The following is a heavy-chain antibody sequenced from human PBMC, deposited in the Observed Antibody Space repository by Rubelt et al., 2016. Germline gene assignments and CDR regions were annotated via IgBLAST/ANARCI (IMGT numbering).Heavy chain of an antibody. CDR3: ARGLPGDYFDY. J-gene: IGHJ4*02. Sequence: GIINPSGGSTTYAQRFQGRVTMTSDTSTSTAYMELSSLTSDDTAMFYCARGLPGDYFDYWGQGTLVTVSP. V-gene: IGHV1-46*01. CDR2: INPSGGST.